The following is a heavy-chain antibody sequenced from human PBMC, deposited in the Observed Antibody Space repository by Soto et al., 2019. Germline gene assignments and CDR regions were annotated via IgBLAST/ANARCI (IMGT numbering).Heavy chain of an antibody. CDR2: ISGSGGST. V-gene: IGHV3-23*01. CDR3: AKVPQRGFGVVGNYYGMDV. CDR1: GFTFSSYA. J-gene: IGHJ6*02. D-gene: IGHD3-3*01. Sequence: GGSLRLSCAASGFTFSSYAMSWVRQAPGKGLEWVAAISGSGGSTYYADSVKGRFTISRDNSKNTLYLQMNSLRAEDTAVYYCAKVPQRGFGVVGNYYGMDVWGQGTTVTVSS.